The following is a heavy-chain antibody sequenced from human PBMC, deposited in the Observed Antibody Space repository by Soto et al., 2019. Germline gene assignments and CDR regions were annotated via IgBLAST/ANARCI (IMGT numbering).Heavy chain of an antibody. V-gene: IGHV1-24*01. Sequence: ASVKVSCKVSGYTLTELSMHWVRQAPGKGLEWMGGFDPEDGETIYAQKFQGRVTMTEDTSTDTAYMELSSLRSEDTAVYYCATARGPKTYDFWSGYSGWFDPWGQGTLVTVSS. D-gene: IGHD3-3*01. J-gene: IGHJ5*02. CDR1: GYTLTELS. CDR2: FDPEDGET. CDR3: ATARGPKTYDFWSGYSGWFDP.